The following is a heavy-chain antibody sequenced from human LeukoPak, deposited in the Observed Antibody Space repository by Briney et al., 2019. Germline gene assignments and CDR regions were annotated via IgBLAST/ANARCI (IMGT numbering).Heavy chain of an antibody. D-gene: IGHD2-8*01. CDR2: ISRSGSGT. Sequence: GGSLRLSCAASGFTFSSCGMSWVRQAPGKGLEWVSGISRSGSGTHYEDSVKGRFTISRDNAKNTLYLQMKSLRAEDTAVYYCAICYIDAWGKGTLVTVSS. CDR1: GFTFSSCG. CDR3: AICYIDA. J-gene: IGHJ5*02. V-gene: IGHV3-23*01.